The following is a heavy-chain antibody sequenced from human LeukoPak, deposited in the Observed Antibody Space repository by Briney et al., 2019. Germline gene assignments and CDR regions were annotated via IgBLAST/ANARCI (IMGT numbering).Heavy chain of an antibody. Sequence: KPGGFLRLSCAAPGFTFSSYSMNWVRQAPGKGLEWVSSISSSSSYIYYAGSVKGRFTISRDNAKNSLYLQMNSLRAEDTAVYYCMGSGWYTFDYWGQGTLVTVSS. V-gene: IGHV3-21*01. D-gene: IGHD6-19*01. J-gene: IGHJ4*02. CDR3: MGSGWYTFDY. CDR1: GFTFSSYS. CDR2: ISSSSSYI.